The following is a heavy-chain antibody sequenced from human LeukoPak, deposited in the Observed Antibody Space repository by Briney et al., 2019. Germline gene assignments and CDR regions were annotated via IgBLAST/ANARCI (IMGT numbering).Heavy chain of an antibody. D-gene: IGHD2-21*02. CDR1: GFTFSSYS. V-gene: IGHV3-21*01. J-gene: IGHJ4*02. CDR2: IRFTGSYI. Sequence: GGSLRLSCAASGFTFSSYSMNWVRQAPGRGLEWVSSIRFTGSYIYYADSVKGRFTISRDDAKNLLSLQMISLRVEDTAVYYCARFRTWGDKAFDYWGQGTLVTVSS. CDR3: ARFRTWGDKAFDY.